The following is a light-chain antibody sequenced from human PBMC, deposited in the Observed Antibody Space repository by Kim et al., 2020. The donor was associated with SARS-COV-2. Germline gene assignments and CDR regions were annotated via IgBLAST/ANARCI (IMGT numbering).Light chain of an antibody. Sequence: DILLTQSPGTLSLSPGERATLSCRASQPINSNYLGWYQQKPGQAPKLLIYAASSRATGVPERFSGSGSGTDFTLTIGRLESEDFAVYYCQRYGGSRGITFGGGTKVDIK. J-gene: IGKJ4*01. CDR2: AAS. CDR3: QRYGGSRGIT. V-gene: IGKV3-20*01. CDR1: QPINSNY.